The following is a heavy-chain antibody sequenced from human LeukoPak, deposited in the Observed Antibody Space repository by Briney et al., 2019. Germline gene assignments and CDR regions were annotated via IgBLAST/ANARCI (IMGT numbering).Heavy chain of an antibody. CDR1: GGSISSSSHS. V-gene: IGHV4-39*01. CDR3: AQSLGSGNWIGNWFDP. D-gene: IGHD1-1*01. Sequence: SETLSLTCTVSGGSISSSSHSWGWIRQPPGKGLEWTGTIYYNPPLESRLTISVDTSKNQFSLKLTSVTAADTAIYYCAQSLGSGNWIGNWFDPWGQGTLVTVSS. CDR2: IY. J-gene: IGHJ5*02.